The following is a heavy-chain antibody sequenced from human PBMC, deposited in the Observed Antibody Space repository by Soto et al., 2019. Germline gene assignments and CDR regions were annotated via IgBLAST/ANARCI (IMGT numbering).Heavy chain of an antibody. CDR3: ARGLPGYYGMDV. J-gene: IGHJ6*02. Sequence: EVQLVESGGGLVQPGGSLRLSCAASGFTFSSYWIHWVRQAPGKGLVWVSRIKGDGSRTDYADSVKGRFTISIDNAKNTVYLQMNSLRDEDTAVYYCARGLPGYYGMDVWGQGTTVTVSS. D-gene: IGHD4-17*01. V-gene: IGHV3-74*01. CDR2: IKGDGSRT. CDR1: GFTFSSYW.